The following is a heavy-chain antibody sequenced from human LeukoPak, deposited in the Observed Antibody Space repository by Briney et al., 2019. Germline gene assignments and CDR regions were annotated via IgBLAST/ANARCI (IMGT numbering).Heavy chain of an antibody. D-gene: IGHD4-11*01. Sequence: QTGGSLRLSCAASGFTFSSYAMSWVRQAPGKGLEWVSAISGSGGSTYYADSVKGPFTISRDNSKNTLYLQMNSLRAEDTAVYYCAKVRSNYASSPYNWFDPWGQGTLVTVSS. CDR2: ISGSGGST. CDR1: GFTFSSYA. J-gene: IGHJ5*02. CDR3: AKVRSNYASSPYNWFDP. V-gene: IGHV3-23*01.